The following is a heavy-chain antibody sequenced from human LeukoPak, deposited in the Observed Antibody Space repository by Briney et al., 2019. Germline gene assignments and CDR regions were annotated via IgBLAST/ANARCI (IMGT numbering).Heavy chain of an antibody. CDR1: GGSISSSSYY. CDR2: IYYSGST. Sequence: SETLSLTCTVSGGSISSSSYYWGWIRQPPGKGLEWIGSIYYSGSTYYNPSLKSRVTISVDTSKNQFSLKLSSVTAADTAVHYCARLSELIQWLARWYYFDYWGQGTLVTVSP. V-gene: IGHV4-39*01. J-gene: IGHJ4*02. D-gene: IGHD6-19*01. CDR3: ARLSELIQWLARWYYFDY.